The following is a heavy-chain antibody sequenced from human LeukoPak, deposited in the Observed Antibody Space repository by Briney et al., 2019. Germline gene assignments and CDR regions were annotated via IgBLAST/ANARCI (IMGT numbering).Heavy chain of an antibody. CDR2: INSDGSST. CDR1: GFNLSNYW. CDR3: ARHLGTYSDH. V-gene: IGHV3-74*01. Sequence: GGSLRLSCAASGFNLSNYWMHWVRQGPGKGLVWVTRINSDGSSTSYADSVEGRFTITRDNAKNTLYLQVNSLRADDTAVYYCARHLGTYSDHWGQGTLVTVSA. J-gene: IGHJ4*02. D-gene: IGHD7-27*01.